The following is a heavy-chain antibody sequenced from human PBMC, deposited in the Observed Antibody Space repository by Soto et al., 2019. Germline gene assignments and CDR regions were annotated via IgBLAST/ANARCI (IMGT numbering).Heavy chain of an antibody. Sequence: QVQLVQSGAEVKKPGASVKVSCKASGYTFTGYYMHWVRQAPGQGLEWMGWINPNSGGTNYAQKFQGWVTMTRDTSISTAYMELSRLRSDDTAVYYCARAVDDYGDNLHFDYWGQGTLVTVSS. J-gene: IGHJ4*02. CDR1: GYTFTGYY. CDR3: ARAVDDYGDNLHFDY. D-gene: IGHD4-17*01. CDR2: INPNSGGT. V-gene: IGHV1-2*04.